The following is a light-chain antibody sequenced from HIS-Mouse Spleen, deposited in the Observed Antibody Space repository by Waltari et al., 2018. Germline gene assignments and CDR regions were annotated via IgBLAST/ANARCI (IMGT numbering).Light chain of an antibody. CDR2: EDS. CDR3: YSTDSSGNHSV. J-gene: IGLJ2*01. V-gene: IGLV3-10*01. Sequence: YDLTQPPSVSVSPGQTARITCPGDALPKKYADWYQQKSGQAPVLVIYEDSKRPSGIPERFSGSSSGKMATLTISGAQVEDEADYYCYSTDSSGNHSVFGGGTKLTVL. CDR1: ALPKKY.